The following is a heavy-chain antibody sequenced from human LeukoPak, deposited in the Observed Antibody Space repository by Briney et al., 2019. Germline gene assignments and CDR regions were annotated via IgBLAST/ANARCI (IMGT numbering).Heavy chain of an antibody. V-gene: IGHV3-33*01. J-gene: IGHJ6*02. CDR1: GFTFSSDG. D-gene: IGHD3-9*01. CDR2: IWYDGSNK. Sequence: GGSLRLSCAASGFTFSSDGMHWVRQAPGKGLEWVAVIWYDGSNKYYADSVKGRFTISRDNSKNTLYLQMNSLRAEDTAVYYCARGTYYDILTGYYPGYGMDVWGQGTTVTVSS. CDR3: ARGTYYDILTGYYPGYGMDV.